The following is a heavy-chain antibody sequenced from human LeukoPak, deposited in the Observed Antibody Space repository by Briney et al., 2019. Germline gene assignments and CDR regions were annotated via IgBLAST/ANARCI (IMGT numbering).Heavy chain of an antibody. D-gene: IGHD4-17*01. CDR3: ARLHGDYVGDY. V-gene: IGHV1-18*01. J-gene: IGHJ4*02. Sequence: GASVKVSCKTSGLTFSNYGITWVRQAPGRGLEWVGWISAYDGNTNYAQKFQGRVTMTTDTSTSTAHMELRSLRYDDTAVYYCARLHGDYVGDYWGQGTLVTVSS. CDR2: ISAYDGNT. CDR1: GLTFSNYG.